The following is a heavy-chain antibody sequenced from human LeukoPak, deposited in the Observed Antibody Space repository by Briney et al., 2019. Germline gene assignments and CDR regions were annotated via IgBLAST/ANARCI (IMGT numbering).Heavy chain of an antibody. CDR3: AREGTVVVVAATAGTPFDY. CDR1: GYTFSDYY. J-gene: IGHJ4*02. V-gene: IGHV1-2*02. Sequence: GASVKVSCKASGYTFSDYYMHWVRQAPGQGLEWMGWINPDSGGTKYAQKFQDRVTMTSDTSISTAYMELSRLRSDDTAVYYCAREGTVVVVAATAGTPFDYWGQGTLVTVSS. CDR2: INPDSGGT. D-gene: IGHD2-15*01.